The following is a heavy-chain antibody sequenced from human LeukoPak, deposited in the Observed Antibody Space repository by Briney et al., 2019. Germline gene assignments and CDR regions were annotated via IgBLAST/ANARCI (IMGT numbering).Heavy chain of an antibody. D-gene: IGHD3-22*01. V-gene: IGHV3-74*01. Sequence: GGSLRLSCAASGFTFSNYWMHWVRQAPGKGLVWVSRIKNDGSGTIYADSVKGRFTISRDNSKNTLYLQMNSLRAEDTAVYYCAKGPDYYDSSGYPDWGQGTLVTVSS. J-gene: IGHJ4*02. CDR3: AKGPDYYDSSGYPD. CDR2: IKNDGSGT. CDR1: GFTFSNYW.